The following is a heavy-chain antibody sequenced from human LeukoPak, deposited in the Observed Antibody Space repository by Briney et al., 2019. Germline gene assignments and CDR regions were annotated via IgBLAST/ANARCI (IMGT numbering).Heavy chain of an antibody. V-gene: IGHV4-59*01. CDR1: GGSISSYY. Sequence: SETLSLTCTVSGGSISSYYWSWIRQPPGKGLEWIGYIYYSGSTNCNPSLKSRVTISVDTSKNQFSLKLSSVTAADTAVYYCARVGYDFWSGSPSGWFDPWGQGTLVTVSS. CDR2: IYYSGST. D-gene: IGHD3-3*01. CDR3: ARVGYDFWSGSPSGWFDP. J-gene: IGHJ5*02.